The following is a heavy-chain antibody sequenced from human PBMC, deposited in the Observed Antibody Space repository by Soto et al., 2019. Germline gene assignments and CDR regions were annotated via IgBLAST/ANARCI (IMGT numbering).Heavy chain of an antibody. CDR1: GFTFSSYA. D-gene: IGHD5-18*01. J-gene: IGHJ4*02. CDR3: ARDHPSYGYSIGDY. Sequence: PGGSLRLSCAASGFTFSSYAMHWVRQAPGKGLEWVAVISYDGSNKYYADSVKGRFTISRDNSKNTLYLQMNSLRAEDTAVYYCARDHPSYGYSIGDYWGEGTMVTVYS. V-gene: IGHV3-30-3*01. CDR2: ISYDGSNK.